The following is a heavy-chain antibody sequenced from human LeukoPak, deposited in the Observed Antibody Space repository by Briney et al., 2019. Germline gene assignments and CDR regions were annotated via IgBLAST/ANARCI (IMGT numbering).Heavy chain of an antibody. V-gene: IGHV4-39*01. J-gene: IGHJ4*02. Sequence: PSETLSLTCTVSDASISRSTYYWGWIRQPPGKGLEWIGEINHSGSTNYNPSLKSRVTISVDTSKNQFSLKLSSVTAADTAVYYCARHAPTLYSSSWYDWGQGTLVTVSS. CDR1: DASISRSTYY. CDR3: ARHAPTLYSSSWYD. CDR2: INHSGST. D-gene: IGHD6-13*01.